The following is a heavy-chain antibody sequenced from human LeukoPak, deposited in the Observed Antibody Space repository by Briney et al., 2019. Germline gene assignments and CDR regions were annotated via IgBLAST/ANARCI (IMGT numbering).Heavy chain of an antibody. CDR1: GFTFSSYS. CDR3: ARDYGSSGWYDAFDI. D-gene: IGHD6-19*01. Sequence: GGSLRLSCAASGFTFSSYSMNWVRQAPGKGLEWVSYISSSSSTIYYADSVKGRFTISRGNAKNSLYLQMNSLRDEDTAVYYCARDYGSSGWYDAFDIWGQGTMVTVSS. CDR2: ISSSSSTI. J-gene: IGHJ3*02. V-gene: IGHV3-48*02.